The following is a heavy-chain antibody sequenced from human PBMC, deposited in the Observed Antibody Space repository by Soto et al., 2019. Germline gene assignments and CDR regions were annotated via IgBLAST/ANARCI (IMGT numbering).Heavy chain of an antibody. D-gene: IGHD2-15*01. CDR2: ISGSSGTV. CDR3: ARTHCAGGSCYWAFDY. V-gene: IGHV3-48*01. CDR1: GFTFSWYS. Sequence: PGGSLRLSCAASGFTFSWYSMNWVRQAPGKGLEWVSYISGSSGTVYYADSVKGRFTISRDNAKNSLYLQMNSLRAEDTAVYSCARTHCAGGSCYWAFDYWGQGTLVTAPQ. J-gene: IGHJ4*02.